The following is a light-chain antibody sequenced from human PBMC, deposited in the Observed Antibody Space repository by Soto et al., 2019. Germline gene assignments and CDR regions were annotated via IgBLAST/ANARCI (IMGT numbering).Light chain of an antibody. V-gene: IGKV3-11*01. CDR1: QSVSSSY. CDR3: QQRSNSPLT. CDR2: DAS. J-gene: IGKJ1*01. Sequence: VSTQYPGTLSLSPGARATLSCRPSQSVSSSYLAWYQQKPGQAPSLLIYDASNRATGIPARFSGSGSGTDFTLTISSLEPEDFAIYYCQQRSNSPLTFGQGTKVDIK.